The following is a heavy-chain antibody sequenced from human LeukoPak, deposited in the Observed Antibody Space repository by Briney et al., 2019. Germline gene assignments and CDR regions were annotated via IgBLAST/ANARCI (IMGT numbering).Heavy chain of an antibody. Sequence: GRSLRLSCAASGFTFSSYAMSWVRQAPGKGLEWVSAISGSGGSTYYADSVKGRFTISRDNSKNTLYLQMNSLRAEDTAVYYCAKNSRWITMVRGVLDYWGQGTLVTVSS. V-gene: IGHV3-23*01. CDR3: AKNSRWITMVRGVLDY. CDR2: ISGSGGST. D-gene: IGHD3-10*01. CDR1: GFTFSSYA. J-gene: IGHJ4*02.